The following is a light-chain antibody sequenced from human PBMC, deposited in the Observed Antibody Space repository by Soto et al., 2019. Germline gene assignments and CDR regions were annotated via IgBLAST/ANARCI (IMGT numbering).Light chain of an antibody. CDR1: SSNIGAGYD. Sequence: QSVLTQPPSVSGAPGQRVTISCTGSSSNIGAGYDVHWYKQLPGTAPKLLIYGNSNRPSGVPDRFSGSKSGTSASLAITGLQAEDEADYYCQSYDSGLSGVVFGGGTKLTVL. CDR2: GNS. J-gene: IGLJ2*01. CDR3: QSYDSGLSGVV. V-gene: IGLV1-40*01.